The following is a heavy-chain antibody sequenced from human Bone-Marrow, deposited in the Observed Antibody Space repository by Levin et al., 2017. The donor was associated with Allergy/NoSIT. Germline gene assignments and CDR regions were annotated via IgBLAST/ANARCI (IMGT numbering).Heavy chain of an antibody. CDR3: AKGESGVGATMSDY. D-gene: IGHD1-26*01. CDR2: ISSSADWT. CDR1: GFTFSSYA. J-gene: IGHJ4*02. V-gene: IGHV3-23*01. Sequence: ASVKVSCAGFGFTFSSYAMSWIRQAPGKGLEWVSAISSSADWTYYADSVKGRFTISRDNSKNTLYLQMNSLRAEDTAVYYCAKGESGVGATMSDYWGQGTLVTVSS.